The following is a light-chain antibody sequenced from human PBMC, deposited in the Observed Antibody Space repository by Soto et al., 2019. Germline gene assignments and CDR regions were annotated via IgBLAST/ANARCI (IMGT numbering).Light chain of an antibody. J-gene: IGLJ3*02. CDR1: SSDVGAYNY. Sequence: QSALTQPRSVSGSPGKSVTISGTGTSSDVGAYNYVSWYQHHPGKAPKVMIYDVSERPSGVPDRFSGSKSDNKASLTISGLQAEDEADYYCCSYAGSYSWVFGGGTKLTVL. CDR2: DVS. V-gene: IGLV2-11*01. CDR3: CSYAGSYSWV.